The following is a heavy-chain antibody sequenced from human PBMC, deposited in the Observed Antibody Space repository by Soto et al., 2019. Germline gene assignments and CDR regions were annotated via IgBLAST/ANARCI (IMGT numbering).Heavy chain of an antibody. Sequence: PSETLSLTCSVSAGSISRYYWGWVRQSPGEGLEWIAHISYTVDASYNPSLKSRVTISLDTSKNQIALSLMSVTAADTAVYYCVGSLMSRAMESFDYWGLGTLVTVSS. V-gene: IGHV4-59*01. J-gene: IGHJ4*02. CDR2: ISYTVDA. CDR1: AGSISRYY. D-gene: IGHD5-18*01. CDR3: VGSLMSRAMESFDY.